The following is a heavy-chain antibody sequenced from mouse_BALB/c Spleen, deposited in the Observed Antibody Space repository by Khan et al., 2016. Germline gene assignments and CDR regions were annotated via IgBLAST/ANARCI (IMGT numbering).Heavy chain of an antibody. Sequence: VQLQQSGAELVRPGALVKLSCKASGFNIKDYSMHWVKQRPEQGLEWIGWIDPENGNAIYDPKFQVQASITADTSANAAYLQLSCVTSEDTAVYYGASEFGNYYGGQGTTLTVSS. D-gene: IGHD2-10*02. CDR1: GFNIKDYS. J-gene: IGHJ2*01. V-gene: IGHV14-1*02. CDR2: IDPENGNA. CDR3: ASEFGNYY.